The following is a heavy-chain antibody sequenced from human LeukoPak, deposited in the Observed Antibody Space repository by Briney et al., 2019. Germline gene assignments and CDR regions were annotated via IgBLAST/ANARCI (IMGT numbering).Heavy chain of an antibody. D-gene: IGHD5-24*01. Sequence: GASVKVSCKASGYTFTGYYMNWVRQAPGQGLEWMGWINPNSGGTNYAQKFQGRVTMTRDTSITTAYMELSGLRSDDTALYYCARGDVSFDYWGQGTLVTVSS. CDR1: GYTFTGYY. CDR2: INPNSGGT. V-gene: IGHV1-2*02. CDR3: ARGDVSFDY. J-gene: IGHJ4*02.